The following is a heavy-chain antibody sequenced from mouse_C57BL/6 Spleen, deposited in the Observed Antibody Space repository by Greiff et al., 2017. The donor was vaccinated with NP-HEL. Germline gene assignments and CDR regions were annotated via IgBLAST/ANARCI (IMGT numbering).Heavy chain of an antibody. CDR1: GFTFTDYY. D-gene: IGHD2-4*01. CDR2: IRNKANGYTT. CDR3: ARYRGEYDYSFAD. V-gene: IGHV7-3*01. Sequence: EVKLMESGGGLVQPGGSLSLSCAASGFTFTDYYMSWVRQPPGKALEWLGFIRNKANGYTTEYSASVKGRFTISRDNSQSILYLQMNALRAEDSATYYCARYRGEYDYSFADWGQGTLVTVAA. J-gene: IGHJ3*01.